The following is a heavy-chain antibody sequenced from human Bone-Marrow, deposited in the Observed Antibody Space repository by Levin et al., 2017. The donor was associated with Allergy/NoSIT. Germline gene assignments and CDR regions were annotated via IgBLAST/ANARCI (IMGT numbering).Heavy chain of an antibody. J-gene: IGHJ4*02. CDR3: AMVKYNPGPHDY. V-gene: IGHV3-7*04. CDR1: GFTFSAVW. CDR2: INPDGSVE. D-gene: IGHD1-14*01. Sequence: SGGSLRLSCAASGFTFSAVWMSWVRQGPGRGLEWVANINPDGSVEYYVESLRGRFDISRDNAKNALFLQMDSLRVEATAIYYCAMVKYNPGPHDYWGQGSLVTVSS.